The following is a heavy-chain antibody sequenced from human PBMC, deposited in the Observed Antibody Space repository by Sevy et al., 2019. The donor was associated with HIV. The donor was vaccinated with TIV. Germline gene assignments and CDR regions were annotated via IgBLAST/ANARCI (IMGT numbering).Heavy chain of an antibody. J-gene: IGHJ6*02. D-gene: IGHD6-13*01. Sequence: GGSLRLSCAASGFTFSSYSMNWVRQAPGKGLEWVSYISSSSSTIYYADSVKGRFTISRDNAKNSLYLQMNSLRDEDTAVYDCARDGIAAAGRSFSYGMDVWGQGTTVTVSS. CDR1: GFTFSSYS. V-gene: IGHV3-48*02. CDR2: ISSSSSTI. CDR3: ARDGIAAAGRSFSYGMDV.